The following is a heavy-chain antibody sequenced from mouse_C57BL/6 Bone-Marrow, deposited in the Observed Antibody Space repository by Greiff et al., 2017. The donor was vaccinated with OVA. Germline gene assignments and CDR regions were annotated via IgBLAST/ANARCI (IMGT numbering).Heavy chain of an antibody. J-gene: IGHJ4*01. D-gene: IGHD2-5*01. CDR2: IYPGSGST. Sequence: QVQLQQSGAELVKPGASVKMSCKASGYTFTSYWITWVKQRPGQGLEWIGDIYPGSGSTNYNEKFKSKATLTVDTSSSTAYMQLSSLTSEDSAVYYCARNDSNYRYYAMDYWGQGTSVTVSS. V-gene: IGHV1-55*01. CDR1: GYTFTSYW. CDR3: ARNDSNYRYYAMDY.